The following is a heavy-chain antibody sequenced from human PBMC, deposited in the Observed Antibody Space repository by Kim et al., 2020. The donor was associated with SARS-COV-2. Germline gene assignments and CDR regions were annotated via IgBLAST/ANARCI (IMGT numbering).Heavy chain of an antibody. CDR3: ARAARSSRPNYYYYGMDV. Sequence: KSRVTISVDTSKNQFALKLSSVTAADTAVYYCARAARSSRPNYYYYGMDVWGQGTTVTVSS. J-gene: IGHJ6*02. V-gene: IGHV4-31*02. D-gene: IGHD6-13*01.